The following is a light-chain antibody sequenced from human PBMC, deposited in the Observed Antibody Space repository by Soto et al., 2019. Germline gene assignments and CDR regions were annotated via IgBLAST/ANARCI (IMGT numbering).Light chain of an antibody. CDR2: DAS. J-gene: IGKJ1*01. CDR3: QQRSNWPQT. V-gene: IGKV3-11*01. CDR1: QSVSSY. Sequence: EIVLTQSPATLSLSPGERATLSCRASQSVSSYLAWYQQKPGQAPRLLIYDASNRATDIPARFSGSGSGTDFTLTISSLEPEDFAVYYRQQRSNWPQTCGQGTKVDIK.